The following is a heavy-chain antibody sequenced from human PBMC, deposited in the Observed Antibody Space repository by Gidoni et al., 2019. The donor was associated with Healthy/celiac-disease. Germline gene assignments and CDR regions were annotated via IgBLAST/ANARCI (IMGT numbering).Heavy chain of an antibody. V-gene: IGHV1-69*04. CDR2: IIPILGIA. J-gene: IGHJ4*02. CDR1: GGTFSSDA. Sequence: QVQLVQSGAEVKKPGSSVKVPCKASGGTFSSDATSWVRQAPGQGLEWMGRIIPILGIANYAQKFQGRVTITADKSTSTAYMELSSLRSEDTAVYYCARGYSELIAAAGTGEDYFDYWGQGTLVTVSS. D-gene: IGHD6-13*01. CDR3: ARGYSELIAAAGTGEDYFDY.